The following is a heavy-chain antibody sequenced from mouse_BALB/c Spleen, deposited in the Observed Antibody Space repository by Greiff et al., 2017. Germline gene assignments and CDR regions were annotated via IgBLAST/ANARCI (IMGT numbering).Heavy chain of an antibody. CDR1: GISITTGNYR. V-gene: IGHV3-5*02. CDR2: IYYSGTI. D-gene: IGHD2-2*01. CDR3: ARDDYYGYGFDY. J-gene: IGHJ2*01. Sequence: EVQRVASGPGLVKPSQTVSLTCTVTGISITTGNYRWSWIRQFPGNKLEWIGYIYYSGTITYNPSLTSRTTITRDTSKNQFFLEMNSLTAEDTATYDCARDDYYGYGFDYWGQGTTLTVSS.